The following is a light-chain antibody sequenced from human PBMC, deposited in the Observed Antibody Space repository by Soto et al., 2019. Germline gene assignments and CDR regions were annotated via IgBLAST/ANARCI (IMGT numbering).Light chain of an antibody. CDR3: QQYKNYLT. Sequence: DIQMTQSPSTLSSSVGDRVTITCRASQRITTWLAWYQQKPGQAPKVLIYGASSLERGVPSRFSGNGSGTDFTLTISSVQPYDFATYNCQQYKNYLTFGPGTKLAIK. CDR1: QRITTW. V-gene: IGKV1-5*01. J-gene: IGKJ3*01. CDR2: GAS.